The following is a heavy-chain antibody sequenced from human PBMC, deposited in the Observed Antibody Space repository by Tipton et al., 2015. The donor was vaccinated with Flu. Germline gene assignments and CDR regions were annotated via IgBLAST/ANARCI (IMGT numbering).Heavy chain of an antibody. CDR3: ARDYLLGDLSFFDN. CDR2: IYTSGST. CDR1: GDSLSNEQC. J-gene: IGHJ4*02. V-gene: IGHV4-4*07. D-gene: IGHD3-16*02. Sequence: TLSLTCSVSGDSLSNEQCWVWIRQPAGKGLEWIGRIYTSGSTNYNASLKSRVTMSVDTSKNQFSLKLSSVTVADTAVYYCARDYLLGDLSFFDNWGQGTLVTVSS.